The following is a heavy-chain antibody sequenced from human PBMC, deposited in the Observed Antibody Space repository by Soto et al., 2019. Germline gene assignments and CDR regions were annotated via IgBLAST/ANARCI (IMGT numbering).Heavy chain of an antibody. CDR1: GFTFSDYY. J-gene: IGHJ3*02. D-gene: IGHD3-10*01. Sequence: QVQLVESGGGLVKPGGPLRLSCAASGFTFSDYYMSWIRQAPGKGLEWVSYISSSGSTIYYADSVKGRFTISRDNAKNSLYLQMNSLRAEDTAVYYCASYSAMVRGVIYDAFDIWGQGTMVTVSS. CDR2: ISSSGSTI. V-gene: IGHV3-11*01. CDR3: ASYSAMVRGVIYDAFDI.